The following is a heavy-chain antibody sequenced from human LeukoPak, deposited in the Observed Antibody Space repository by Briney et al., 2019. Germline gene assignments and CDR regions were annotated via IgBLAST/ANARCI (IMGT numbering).Heavy chain of an antibody. CDR1: GFTFRGYS. CDR3: ARDEWGSSGYFLAY. J-gene: IGHJ4*02. V-gene: IGHV3-48*02. Sequence: GGSLRLSCAASGFTFRGYSMNWVCQAPGKGLEWVSYISSICSTMGYADSVKARFTISRDNDKNSLYLQMNSLRDEDTAVYYCARDEWGSSGYFLAYWGQGTLVTVSS. D-gene: IGHD3-22*01. CDR2: ISSICSTM.